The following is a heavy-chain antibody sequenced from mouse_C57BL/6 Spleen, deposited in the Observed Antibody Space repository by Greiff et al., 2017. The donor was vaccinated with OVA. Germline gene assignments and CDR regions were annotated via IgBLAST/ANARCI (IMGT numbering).Heavy chain of an antibody. J-gene: IGHJ2*01. CDR2: ISSGGSYT. CDR1: GFTFSSYG. V-gene: IGHV5-6*01. CDR3: ARPYYGSSPYYFDY. Sequence: EVQRVESGGDLVKPGGSLKLSCAASGFTFSSYGMSWVRQTPDKRLEWVATISSGGSYTYYPDSVKGRFTISRDNAKNTLYLQMSSLKSEDTAMYYCARPYYGSSPYYFDYWGQGTTLTVSS. D-gene: IGHD1-1*01.